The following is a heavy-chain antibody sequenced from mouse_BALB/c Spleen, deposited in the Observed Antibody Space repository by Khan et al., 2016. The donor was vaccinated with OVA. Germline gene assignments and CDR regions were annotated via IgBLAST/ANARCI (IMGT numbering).Heavy chain of an antibody. V-gene: IGHV5-6*01. CDR2: ISTGGTYT. CDR1: GFTFSTYG. D-gene: IGHD1-1*01. CDR3: SRLAYYYNSEGFAY. Sequence: EVELVESGGDLVKPGGSLKLSCAASGFTFSTYGMSWVRQTPEKRLEWVATISTGGTYTYYPDSVKGRFTISRDTANNTLYLQLVCLESEVTAIYYCSRLAYYYNSEGFAYWGQGTLVTGSA. J-gene: IGHJ3*01.